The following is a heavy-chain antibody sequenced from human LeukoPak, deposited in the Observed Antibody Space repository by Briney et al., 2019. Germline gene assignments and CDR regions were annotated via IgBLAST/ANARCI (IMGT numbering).Heavy chain of an antibody. CDR3: TTLGDYGDPPFDY. D-gene: IGHD4-17*01. CDR2: IKSKTDGGTT. CDR1: GFTFSNAW. Sequence: GGSLRLSCAASGFTFSNAWMSWVRQAPGKGLEWVGRIKSKTDGGTTDYAAPVKGRFTISRDDSKNTLYLQMNSLKTEDTAVYYCTTLGDYGDPPFDYWGQGALVTVSS. V-gene: IGHV3-15*01. J-gene: IGHJ4*02.